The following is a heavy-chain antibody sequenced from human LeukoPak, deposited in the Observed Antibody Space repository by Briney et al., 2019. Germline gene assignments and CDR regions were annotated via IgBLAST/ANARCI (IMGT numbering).Heavy chain of an antibody. D-gene: IGHD6-13*01. CDR3: AREMGYGTSSLRMDV. V-gene: IGHV4-59*02. J-gene: IGHJ6*02. CDR1: GGSVSSYF. CDR2: NYYSGSA. Sequence: PSETLSLTCTVSGGSVSSYFWSWIRQPPGKGLEWIGYNYYSGSASYNPSLKSRVTISLDTSKNQFSLKLNSVTAADTAVYYCAREMGYGTSSLRMDVWGQGTTVTVSS.